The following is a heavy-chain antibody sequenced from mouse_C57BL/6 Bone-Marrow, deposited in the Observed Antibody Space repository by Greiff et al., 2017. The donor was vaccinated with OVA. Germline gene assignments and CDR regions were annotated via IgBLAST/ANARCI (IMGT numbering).Heavy chain of an antibody. D-gene: IGHD1-1*01. Sequence: QVTLKVSGPGILQSSQTLSLTCSFSGFSLSTSGMGVSWIRQPSGKGLEWLAHIYWDDDKRYNPSLKSRITISKDTSRNQVFLKLTSVDTADTATYYCARRALPDYYGSGYFDVWGTGTTVTVSS. V-gene: IGHV8-12*01. CDR3: ARRALPDYYGSGYFDV. CDR1: GFSLSTSGMG. CDR2: IYWDDDK. J-gene: IGHJ1*03.